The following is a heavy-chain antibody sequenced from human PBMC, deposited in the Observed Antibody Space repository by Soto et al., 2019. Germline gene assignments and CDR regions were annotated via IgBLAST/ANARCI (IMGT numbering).Heavy chain of an antibody. CDR2: INHSGST. V-gene: IGHV4-34*01. Sequence: SETLSLTCAVYGGSFSGYYWSWIRQPPGTGLEWIGEINHSGSTNYNPSLKSRVTISVDTSKNQFSLKLSSVTAADTAVYYCARGPTTVRYYYYYGMDVWGQGTTVTVSS. D-gene: IGHD4-17*01. CDR1: GGSFSGYY. J-gene: IGHJ6*02. CDR3: ARGPTTVRYYYYYGMDV.